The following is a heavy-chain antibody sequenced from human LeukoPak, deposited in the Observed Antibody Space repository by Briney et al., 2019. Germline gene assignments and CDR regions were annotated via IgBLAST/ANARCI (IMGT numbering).Heavy chain of an antibody. CDR2: FDPEDGET. D-gene: IGHD6-13*01. Sequence: ASVKVSCKVSGYTLTELSMHWVRQAPGKGLEWMGGFDPEDGETIYAQKFQGRVTMIEDTSTDTAYMELSSLRSEDTAVYYCAKGYTSSSNQVSKMDYWGQGTLVTVSS. CDR3: AKGYTSSSNQVSKMDY. CDR1: GYTLTELS. V-gene: IGHV1-24*01. J-gene: IGHJ4*02.